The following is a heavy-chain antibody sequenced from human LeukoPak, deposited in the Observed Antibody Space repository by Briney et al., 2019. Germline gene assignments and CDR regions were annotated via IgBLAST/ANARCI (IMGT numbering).Heavy chain of an antibody. CDR2: VDYRGST. J-gene: IGHJ5*02. Sequence: SETLSLTCTVSGAPLNNYYWNWVRQPPGKELEWIGNVDYRGSTRYNPSLKSRATMSLDSSKNQFSLRLTSVTAADMAVYYCAMQVGIYGDYNNWFDPWGQGARVTVSS. CDR3: AMQVGIYGDYNNWFDP. D-gene: IGHD4-17*01. V-gene: IGHV4-59*08. CDR1: GAPLNNYY.